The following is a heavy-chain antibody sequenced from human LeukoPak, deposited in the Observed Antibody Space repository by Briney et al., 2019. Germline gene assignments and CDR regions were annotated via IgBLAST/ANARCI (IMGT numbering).Heavy chain of an antibody. V-gene: IGHV4-34*01. Sequence: SETLSLTCAVYGGSFSGYYWSWIRQPPGKGLEWIGEINHSGSTNYNPSLKSRVTVSIDTSKNQFSLKLSSVTAADTAVYYCATSYGTLDYWGQGTLVTVSS. CDR1: GGSFSGYY. J-gene: IGHJ4*02. CDR2: INHSGST. D-gene: IGHD1-26*01. CDR3: ATSYGTLDY.